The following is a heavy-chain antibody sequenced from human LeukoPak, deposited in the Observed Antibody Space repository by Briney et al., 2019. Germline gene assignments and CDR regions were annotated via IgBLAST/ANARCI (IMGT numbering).Heavy chain of an antibody. CDR1: GFTFSSYA. Sequence: GGSLRLSCAASGFTFSSYAMSWVRQAPGKGLEWVSAISGSGGSTYYADSVKGRFTISRDNSKNTLYLQMNSLRAKDTAVYYCAKDPGITMIVVVITGVYDYWGQGTLVTASS. D-gene: IGHD3-22*01. CDR2: ISGSGGST. CDR3: AKDPGITMIVVVITGVYDY. V-gene: IGHV3-23*01. J-gene: IGHJ4*02.